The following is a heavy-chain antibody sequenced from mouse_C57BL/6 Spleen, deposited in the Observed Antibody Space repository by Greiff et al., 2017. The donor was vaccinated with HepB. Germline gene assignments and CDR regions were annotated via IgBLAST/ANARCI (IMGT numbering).Heavy chain of an antibody. CDR1: GYTFTSYT. V-gene: IGHV1-4*01. CDR2: INPSSGYT. J-gene: IGHJ2*01. Sequence: VQLQQSGAELARPGASVKMSCKASGYTFTSYTMHWVKQRPGQGLEWIGYINPSSGYTKYNQKFKDKATLTADKSSSTAYMQLSSLTSEDSAVYYSSRLKGYDYDDSDYWGQGTTLTVSS. D-gene: IGHD2-4*01. CDR3: SRLKGYDYDDSDY.